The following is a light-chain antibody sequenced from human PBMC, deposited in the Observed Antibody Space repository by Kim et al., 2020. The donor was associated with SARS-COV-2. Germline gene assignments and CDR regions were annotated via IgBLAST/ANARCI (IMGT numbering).Light chain of an antibody. V-gene: IGKV1-17*01. CDR1: QDIRDD. Sequence: SVGNGVTITCRPSQDIRDDLGWYQQNPVRAPKRLIYGASSLQSGVPSRFSGSGSGTEFTLTISGVQPEDFATYFCLQHSTYPITFGQGTRLEI. CDR3: LQHSTYPIT. CDR2: GAS. J-gene: IGKJ5*01.